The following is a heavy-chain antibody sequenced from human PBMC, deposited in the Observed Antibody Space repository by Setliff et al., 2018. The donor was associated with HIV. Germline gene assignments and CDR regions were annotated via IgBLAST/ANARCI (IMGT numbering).Heavy chain of an antibody. CDR2: IKAKTDGGTT. Sequence: PGGSLRLSCAASGFTFNKAWMSWVRQAPGKGLEWVGRIKAKTDGGTTDYAAPVKGGFTISRDDSENTLFLQMNSLTAEDTAVYYCARAYNVYDYRFDSSGYDYWGQGTLVTVSS. D-gene: IGHD3-22*01. CDR1: GFTFNKAW. V-gene: IGHV3-15*01. CDR3: ARAYNVYDYRFDSSGYDY. J-gene: IGHJ4*02.